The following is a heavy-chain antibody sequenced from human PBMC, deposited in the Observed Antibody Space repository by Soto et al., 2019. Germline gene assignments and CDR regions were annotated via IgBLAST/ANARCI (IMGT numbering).Heavy chain of an antibody. CDR2: VSYDGKND. CDR3: AKTLSIGWFNGVDV. V-gene: IGHV3-30*18. D-gene: IGHD6-19*01. Sequence: VQLVESGGDVVQPGRSLRLSCAASGFTFSGYGMHWVRQAPGKGLEWVAVVSYDGKNDYYADSVKGRFTISRDNSINTLYLQMNSLRPEDTAMYYCAKTLSIGWFNGVDVWGQGTTVTVSS. J-gene: IGHJ6*02. CDR1: GFTFSGYG.